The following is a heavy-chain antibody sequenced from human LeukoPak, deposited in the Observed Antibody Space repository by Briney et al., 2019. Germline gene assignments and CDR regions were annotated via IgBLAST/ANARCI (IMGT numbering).Heavy chain of an antibody. CDR3: ASDTTTMDWYFDL. Sequence: ASVKVSCKASGYTFTGYYMHWVRQAPGQGLEWMGWINPYSGGTNYAQTFQGRVTMTRDTSISTAYMELSSLRSDDTAVYFCASDTTTMDWYFDLWGRGTLVTVSS. CDR2: INPYSGGT. D-gene: IGHD4-23*01. CDR1: GYTFTGYY. V-gene: IGHV1-2*02. J-gene: IGHJ2*01.